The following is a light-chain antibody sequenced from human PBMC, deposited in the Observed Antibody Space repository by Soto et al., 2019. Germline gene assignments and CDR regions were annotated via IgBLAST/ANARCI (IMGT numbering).Light chain of an antibody. CDR2: CAS. CDR1: QRVTSD. V-gene: IGKV3-15*01. CDR3: KQYHNWYA. Sequence: EIVMTQSPATLSLSPGARVTLSCRASQRVTSDLAWYQQKPGQAPRLLIYCASTRATGIPPRFSGSGSGTEFTLSISSLQSEDFALYYCKQYHNWYAFGQVTTLEIK. J-gene: IGKJ2*01.